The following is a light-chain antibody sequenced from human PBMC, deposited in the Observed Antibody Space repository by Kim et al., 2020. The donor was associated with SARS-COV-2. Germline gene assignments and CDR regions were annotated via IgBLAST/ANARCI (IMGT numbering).Light chain of an antibody. CDR3: QTWGTGIRV. CDR2: LNSDGSH. J-gene: IGLJ3*02. V-gene: IGLV4-69*01. CDR1: SGHSSYV. Sequence: KLTCTLSSGHSSYVIAWHQQQPEKGPRYLMRLNSDGSHSKGDGVPDRFSGSSSGAERYLTISSLQSEDEADYYCQTWGTGIRVFGGGTKLTVL.